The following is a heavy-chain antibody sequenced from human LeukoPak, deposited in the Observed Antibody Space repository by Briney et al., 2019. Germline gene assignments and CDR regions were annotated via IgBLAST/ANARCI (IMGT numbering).Heavy chain of an antibody. CDR1: GFTVSSSF. D-gene: IGHD1-20*01. J-gene: IGHJ4*02. V-gene: IGHV3-53*01. CDR3: ARDDRTVVTGTFDN. CDR2: IYRDGTT. Sequence: GGSLRLSCAASGFTVSSSFMSWVRQAPGTGLQWVSVIYRDGTTYYADSVRGRFTISRDNTKNTLYLQMNSLRVEDTAVYYCARDDRTVVTGTFDNWGQGTLVTVSS.